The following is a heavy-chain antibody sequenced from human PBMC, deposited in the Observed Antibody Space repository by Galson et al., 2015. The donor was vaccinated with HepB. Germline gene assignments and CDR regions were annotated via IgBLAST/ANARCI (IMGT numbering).Heavy chain of an antibody. D-gene: IGHD1-26*01. V-gene: IGHV1-69*13. CDR1: GGTFSRYA. J-gene: IGHJ3*01. CDR2: ITPIFGTP. Sequence: SVKVSCKASGGTFSRYAISWVRQAPGQGLEWMGGITPIFGTPNYAQKFQGRVMITADESTSTAYVELSSLGPEDTAVYYCARDFSHIAGATREAFDVWGQGTMVTVSS. CDR3: ARDFSHIAGATREAFDV.